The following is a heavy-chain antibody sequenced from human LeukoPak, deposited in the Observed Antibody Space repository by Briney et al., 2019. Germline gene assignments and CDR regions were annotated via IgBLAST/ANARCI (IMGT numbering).Heavy chain of an antibody. V-gene: IGHV3-21*01. CDR3: ARGPTAAGGGY. D-gene: IGHD6-13*01. J-gene: IGHJ4*02. CDR1: GFALSSHW. CDR2: ISSSSSYI. Sequence: GGSLRLSCAASGFALSSHWMNWVRQAPGKGLEWVSSISSSSSYIYYADSVKGRFTISRDNAKNSLYLQMNSLRAEDTAVYYCARGPTAAGGGYWGQGTLVTVSS.